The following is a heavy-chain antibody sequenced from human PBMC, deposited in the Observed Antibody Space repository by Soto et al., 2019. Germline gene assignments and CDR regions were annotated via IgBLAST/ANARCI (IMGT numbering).Heavy chain of an antibody. J-gene: IGHJ6*02. V-gene: IGHV3-33*01. CDR1: GFTFSSYG. Sequence: QVQLVESGGGVVQPGRSLRLSCAASGFTFSSYGMHWVRQAPGKGLEWVAVIWYDGSNKYYADSVKGRFTISRDNSKNTLYLQMNSLRVEDTAVYYCARDQEEGGSYIYYYYGMDVWGQGTTVTVSS. CDR3: ARDQEEGGSYIYYYYGMDV. D-gene: IGHD1-26*01. CDR2: IWYDGSNK.